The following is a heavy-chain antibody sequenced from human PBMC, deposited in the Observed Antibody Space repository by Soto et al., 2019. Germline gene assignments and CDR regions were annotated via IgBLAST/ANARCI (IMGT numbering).Heavy chain of an antibody. CDR3: ARGGYYARYAFDI. Sequence: PSETQSLTCAVYGGSFSGYYWSWIRQPPGKGLEWIGEINHSGSTKYNPSLKSRVTISVDTSKNQFSLKLSSVTAADTAVYYCARGGYYARYAFDIWGQGTMVTVSS. CDR1: GGSFSGYY. D-gene: IGHD3-10*01. J-gene: IGHJ3*02. V-gene: IGHV4-34*01. CDR2: INHSGST.